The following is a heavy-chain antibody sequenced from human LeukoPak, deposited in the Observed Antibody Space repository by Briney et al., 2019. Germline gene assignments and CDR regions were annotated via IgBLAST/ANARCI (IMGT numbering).Heavy chain of an antibody. CDR2: MSAYNGNT. J-gene: IGHJ4*02. V-gene: IGHV1-18*01. Sequence: ASVRVSCKASGYTFTSYGISWVRHAPGQGLEWMGWMSAYNGNTNYAQKLQGRVTMTTDTSTSTAYMELRSLRSDDTAVYYCARDLGAVAGPHIDYWGQGTLVTVSS. D-gene: IGHD6-19*01. CDR3: ARDLGAVAGPHIDY. CDR1: GYTFTSYG.